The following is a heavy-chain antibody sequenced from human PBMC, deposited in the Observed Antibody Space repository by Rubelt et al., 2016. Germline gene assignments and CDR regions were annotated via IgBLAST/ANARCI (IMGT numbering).Heavy chain of an antibody. J-gene: IGHJ4*02. CDR1: GGSISSSSYY. V-gene: IGHV4-31*03. CDR3: ARVNDYTAKYYFDY. CDR2: IYYSGST. D-gene: IGHD4-11*01. Sequence: QLQLQESGPGLVKPSETLSLTCTVSGGSISSSSYYWGWIRQPPGKGLEWIGYIYYSGSTYYNPSLKCRVTISGDTSKNQFSLKLSSVTAAETAVYYCARVNDYTAKYYFDYWGQGTLVTVSS.